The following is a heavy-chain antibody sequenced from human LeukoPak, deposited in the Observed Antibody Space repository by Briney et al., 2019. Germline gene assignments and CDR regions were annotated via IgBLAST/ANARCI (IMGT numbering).Heavy chain of an antibody. CDR1: GGSISSGGYS. Sequence: SETLSLTCAVSGGSISSGGYSWSWIRQPPGKGLEWIGYIYHSGSTYYNPSLKSRVTISVDRSKNQFSLKLSSVTAADTAVYYCARAMSTMTTVLDAFDIWGQGTMVTVSS. CDR2: IYHSGST. CDR3: ARAMSTMTTVLDAFDI. V-gene: IGHV4-30-2*01. J-gene: IGHJ3*02. D-gene: IGHD4-17*01.